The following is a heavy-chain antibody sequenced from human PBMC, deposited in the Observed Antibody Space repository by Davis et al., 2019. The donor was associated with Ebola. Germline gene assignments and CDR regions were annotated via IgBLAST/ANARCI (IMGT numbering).Heavy chain of an antibody. CDR1: GYTFTDYY. CDR2: INPNSGGT. CDR3: ARPRGAYYYYYGLDV. Sequence: AASVKVSCKASGYTFTDYYIHWVRQAPGQELEWMGRINPNSGGTNYAQKFQDRVTMTRDTSISTAYMELSRLRSDDTAVYYCARPRGAYYYYYGLDVWGKGTTVTVSS. J-gene: IGHJ6*04. V-gene: IGHV1-2*06.